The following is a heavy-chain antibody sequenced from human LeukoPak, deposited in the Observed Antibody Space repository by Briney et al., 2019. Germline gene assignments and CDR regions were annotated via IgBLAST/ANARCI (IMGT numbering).Heavy chain of an antibody. CDR2: IYSYNGNT. V-gene: IGHV1-18*01. CDR3: ARLKNYGDYGY. CDR1: GYTFTSYG. D-gene: IGHD4-17*01. J-gene: IGHJ4*02. Sequence: ASVKVSCKASGYTFTSYGISRVRQAPGQGLEGMGWIYSYNGNTNYAQKFQGRVTMTTDTSTSIAYMELRSLTSDDTAVYYCARLKNYGDYGYWGQGTLVTVSS.